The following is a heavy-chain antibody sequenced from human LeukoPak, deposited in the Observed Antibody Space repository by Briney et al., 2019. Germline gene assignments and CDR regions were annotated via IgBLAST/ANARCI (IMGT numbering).Heavy chain of an antibody. J-gene: IGHJ5*02. D-gene: IGHD2-2*01. CDR1: GGSVRSGSYY. CDR2: IYYRGST. CDR3: ARVHMASCSSTTCYEANWFDP. V-gene: IGHV4-61*01. Sequence: SETLSLTCTVSGGSVRSGSYYWSWIRQPPGTGLEWIAFIYYRGSTNYNPSLKSRVTISVDTSKNQFSLKLSSLTAADTAVYYCARVHMASCSSTTCYEANWFDPWGQGTLVTVSS.